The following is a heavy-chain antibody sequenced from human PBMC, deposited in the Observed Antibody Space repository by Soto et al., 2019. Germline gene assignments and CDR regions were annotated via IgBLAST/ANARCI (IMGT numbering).Heavy chain of an antibody. J-gene: IGHJ5*02. V-gene: IGHV4-4*02. CDR2: INHSGST. CDR1: NASISSRKW. D-gene: IGHD6-19*01. CDR3: ARSSLIAVVNWFDP. Sequence: PSETLSLTCTVSNASISSRKWWTWVRQPPGKGLEWIGEINHSGSTNYNPSLKSRVTISVDTSKNQFSLKLSSVTAEDTAVYYCARSSLIAVVNWFDPWGQGTLVTVSS.